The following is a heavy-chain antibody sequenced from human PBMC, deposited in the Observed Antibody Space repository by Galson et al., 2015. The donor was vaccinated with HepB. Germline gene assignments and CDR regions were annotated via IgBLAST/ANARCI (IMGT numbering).Heavy chain of an antibody. CDR2: IVVGSGNT. CDR1: GFTFTSSA. V-gene: IGHV1-58*01. D-gene: IGHD3-3*01. J-gene: IGHJ6*02. CDR3: AADKDRKSYYDFWSGYSAGHPMDV. Sequence: SVKVSCKASGFTFTSSAVQWVRQARGQRLEWIGWIVVGSGNTNYAQKFQERVTITRDMSTSTAYMELSSLRSEDTAVYYCAADKDRKSYYDFWSGYSAGHPMDVWGQGTTVTVSS.